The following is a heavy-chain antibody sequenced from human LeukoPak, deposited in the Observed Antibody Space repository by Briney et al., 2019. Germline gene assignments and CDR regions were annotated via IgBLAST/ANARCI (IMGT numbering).Heavy chain of an antibody. D-gene: IGHD3-22*01. Sequence: SETLSLTCTVSGGSISSYYWSWIRQPPGKGLEWIGYIYYSGSTNYNPSLKSRVTISVDTSKNQFSLKLSSVTAADTAVYYCAREVFINLGEAFDIWGQGTMVTVSS. CDR1: GGSISSYY. J-gene: IGHJ3*02. CDR2: IYYSGST. CDR3: AREVFINLGEAFDI. V-gene: IGHV4-59*01.